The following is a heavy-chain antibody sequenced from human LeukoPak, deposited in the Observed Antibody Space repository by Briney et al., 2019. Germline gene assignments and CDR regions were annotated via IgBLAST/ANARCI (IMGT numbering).Heavy chain of an antibody. J-gene: IGHJ3*02. CDR3: ASYHDSTGYFKEAFEM. D-gene: IGHD3-22*01. CDR2: ISTTSETI. Sequence: GGSLRLSCSISGFTFSRYSFNWVRQAPGKGLEWLSYISTTSETIYYTDSVKGRFNISRDNAKNLLFLQMKSLRPEDTAMYFCASYHDSTGYFKEAFEMWGQGTFVTVSS. CDR1: GFTFSRYS. V-gene: IGHV3-48*01.